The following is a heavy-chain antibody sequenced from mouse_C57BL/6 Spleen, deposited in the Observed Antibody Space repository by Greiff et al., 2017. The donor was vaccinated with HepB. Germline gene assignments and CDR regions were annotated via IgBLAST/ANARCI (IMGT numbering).Heavy chain of an antibody. V-gene: IGHV1-39*01. CDR1: GYSFTDYN. CDR3: ARDTTVEGDWYFDV. D-gene: IGHD1-1*01. Sequence: SGPELVKPGASVKISCKASGYSFTDYNMNWVKQSNGKRLEWIGVINPNYGTTSYNQKFKGKATLTVDQSSSTAYMQRNSLTSEDSAVYYCARDTTVEGDWYFDVWGTGTTVTVSS. CDR2: INPNYGTT. J-gene: IGHJ1*03.